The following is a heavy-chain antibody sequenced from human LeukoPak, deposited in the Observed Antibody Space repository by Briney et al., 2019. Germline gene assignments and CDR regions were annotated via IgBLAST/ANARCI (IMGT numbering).Heavy chain of an antibody. D-gene: IGHD3-22*01. Sequence: GASVKVSCKASGYYLNGYSMHWVRQAPGQRPEWMGWINTGNGITEYSQNFQGRVTITRDTSAETVYMRLSSLRSTDTAVYYYARGRYYDDSSIFFFDYWGQGTLVTVSS. CDR3: ARGRYYDDSSIFFFDY. J-gene: IGHJ4*02. CDR1: GYYLNGYS. V-gene: IGHV1-3*04. CDR2: INTGNGIT.